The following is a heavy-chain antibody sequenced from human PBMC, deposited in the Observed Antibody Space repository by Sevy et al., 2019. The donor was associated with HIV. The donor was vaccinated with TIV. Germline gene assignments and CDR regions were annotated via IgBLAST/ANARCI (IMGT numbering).Heavy chain of an antibody. CDR1: GFTFSDHY. CDR3: ATHAGIAAAGRVFDY. Sequence: GGSLRLSCAASGFTFSDHYMEWVRQAPGKGLEWVGRIRNKADSYTTDYAASVKGRLTISRDDSKNSLYLLMNSLKTEDTAVYYCATHAGIAAAGRVFDYWGQGTLVTVSS. D-gene: IGHD6-13*01. V-gene: IGHV3-72*01. CDR2: IRNKADSYTT. J-gene: IGHJ4*02.